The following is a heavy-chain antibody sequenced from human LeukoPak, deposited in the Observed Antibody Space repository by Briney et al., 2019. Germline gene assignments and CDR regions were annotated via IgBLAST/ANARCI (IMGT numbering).Heavy chain of an antibody. V-gene: IGHV3-48*01. CDR3: ARDANHYYDSSGYCDY. Sequence: GGSLRLSCAASGFTFSSYSMNWVRQAPGKGLEWVSYLSSSSSTIYYADSVKGRFTISRDIAKNSLYLQMNSLRAEDTAVYYCARDANHYYDSSGYCDYWGQGTLVTVSS. CDR2: LSSSSSTI. D-gene: IGHD3-22*01. CDR1: GFTFSSYS. J-gene: IGHJ4*02.